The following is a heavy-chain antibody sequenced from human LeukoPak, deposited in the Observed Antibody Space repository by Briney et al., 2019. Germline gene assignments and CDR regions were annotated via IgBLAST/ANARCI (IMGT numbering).Heavy chain of an antibody. Sequence: PGGSLRLSCAASGFTFSSYSMNWVRQAPGKGLEWVSYISSSGSTIYYADSVKGRFTISRDNAKNSLYLQMNSLRAEDTAVYYCARLNSVAVAGTWGQGTLVTVSS. D-gene: IGHD6-19*01. CDR2: ISSSGSTI. CDR3: ARLNSVAVAGT. V-gene: IGHV3-48*04. CDR1: GFTFSSYS. J-gene: IGHJ5*02.